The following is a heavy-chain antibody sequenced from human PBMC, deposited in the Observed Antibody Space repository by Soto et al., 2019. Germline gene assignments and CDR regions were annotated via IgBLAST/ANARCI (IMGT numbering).Heavy chain of an antibody. CDR2: IIPIFGTA. D-gene: IGHD5-12*01. CDR1: GGTFSSYA. V-gene: IGHV1-69*13. J-gene: IGHJ4*02. CDR3: AREKRWLQYFDY. Sequence: SVKVSFKASGGTFSSYAISWVRQAPGQGLEWMGGIIPIFGTANYAQKFQGRVTITADESTSTAYMELSSLRSEDTAVYYCAREKRWLQYFDYWGQGTLVTVSS.